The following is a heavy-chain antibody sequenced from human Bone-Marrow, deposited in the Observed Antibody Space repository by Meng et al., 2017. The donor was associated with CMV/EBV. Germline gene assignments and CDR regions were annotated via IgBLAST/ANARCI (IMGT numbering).Heavy chain of an antibody. Sequence: GESLKISCAASGFTFSDYYMSWIRQAPGKGLEWVSYISSSGSTIYYADSVKGRFTISRDNAKNSLYLQMNSLRAEDTAVYYCARDLGGDFWSGYYRGYYYGMDAWGQGTTVTVSS. CDR1: GFTFSDYY. CDR2: ISSSGSTI. CDR3: ARDLGGDFWSGYYRGYYYGMDA. D-gene: IGHD3-3*01. V-gene: IGHV3-11*01. J-gene: IGHJ6*02.